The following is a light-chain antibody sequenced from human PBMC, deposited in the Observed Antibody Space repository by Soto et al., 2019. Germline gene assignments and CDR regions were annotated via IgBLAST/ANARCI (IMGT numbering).Light chain of an antibody. Sequence: EIVMTQSPATLSLSPGERATLSCRASQSVSSNVAWYQQIPGQTPKLLIYGASTRATGIPVRFSGSVSGTELPLTISSLQSEHFAVYYCHQDDAGPYTFGHGTKVDIK. CDR3: HQDDAGPYT. V-gene: IGKV3-15*01. J-gene: IGKJ2*01. CDR1: QSVSSN. CDR2: GAS.